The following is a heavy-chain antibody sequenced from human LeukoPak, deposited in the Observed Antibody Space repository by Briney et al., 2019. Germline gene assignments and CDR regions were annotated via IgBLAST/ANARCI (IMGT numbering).Heavy chain of an antibody. D-gene: IGHD3-9*01. J-gene: IGHJ4*02. CDR3: AKPIYKKYDIGVTSGEGLAY. CDR1: GFTFSSYG. CDR2: ISGSGGST. Sequence: GGSLRLSCAASGFTFSSYGMSWVRQAPGKGLEWVSAISGSGGSTYYADSVKGRFTISRDNSKNTLYLQMNSLRAEDTAVYYCAKPIYKKYDIGVTSGEGLAYWGQGTLVTVSS. V-gene: IGHV3-23*01.